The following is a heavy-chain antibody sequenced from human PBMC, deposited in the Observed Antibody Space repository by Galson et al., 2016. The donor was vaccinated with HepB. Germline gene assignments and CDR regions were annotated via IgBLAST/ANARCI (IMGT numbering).Heavy chain of an antibody. Sequence: SLRLSCAASGFNFYGYGMHWVRQAPGKGLEWVAVTWYDGSDKYYTDPVKGRFTISRDNSKNTLYLQMNSLRAEDTAVYYCARTMVRGVVKVGYYYYGLDVWGQGTTVTVSS. D-gene: IGHD3-10*01. CDR3: ARTMVRGVVKVGYYYYGLDV. J-gene: IGHJ6*02. CDR2: TWYDGSDK. CDR1: GFNFYGYG. V-gene: IGHV3-33*01.